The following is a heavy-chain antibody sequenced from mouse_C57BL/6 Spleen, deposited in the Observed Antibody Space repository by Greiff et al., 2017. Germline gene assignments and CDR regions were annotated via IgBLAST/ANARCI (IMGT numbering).Heavy chain of an antibody. D-gene: IGHD1-1*01. V-gene: IGHV1-54*01. J-gene: IGHJ1*03. Sequence: QVQLQQSGAELVRPGTSVKVSCKASGYAFTNYLIEWVKQRPGQGLEWIGVINPGSGGTNYNEKFKGKGTLTADKSSSTAYMQLSSLTSEDSAVYFCARSTVVDWYFDVWGTGTTVTVSS. CDR3: ARSTVVDWYFDV. CDR2: INPGSGGT. CDR1: GYAFTNYL.